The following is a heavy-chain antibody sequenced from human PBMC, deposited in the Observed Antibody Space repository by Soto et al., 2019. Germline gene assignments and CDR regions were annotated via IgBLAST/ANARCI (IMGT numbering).Heavy chain of an antibody. CDR2: IYYSGST. CDR3: ARRDGYNSYHFEY. J-gene: IGHJ4*02. Sequence: SETLSLTCTVSGGSISSGDYYWSWIRQPPGKGLEWIGYIYYSGSTYYNPSLKSRVTISVDTSKNQFSLKLSSVTAADTGTYYCARRDGYNSYHFEYWGQGALVTVSS. V-gene: IGHV4-30-4*01. CDR1: GGSISSGDYY. D-gene: IGHD1-1*01.